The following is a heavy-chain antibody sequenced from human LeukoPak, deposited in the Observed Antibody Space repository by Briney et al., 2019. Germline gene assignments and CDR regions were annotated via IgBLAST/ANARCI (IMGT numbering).Heavy chain of an antibody. Sequence: TGGSLRPSCAASGFTFSSYSMNWVRQAPGKGLEWVSSISSSSSYIYYADSVKGRFTISRDNAKNSLYLQMNSLRAEDTAVYYCARVQEGYYDSSGYPDYWGQGTLVTVSS. CDR3: ARVQEGYYDSSGYPDY. D-gene: IGHD3-22*01. CDR2: ISSSSSYI. CDR1: GFTFSSYS. V-gene: IGHV3-21*01. J-gene: IGHJ4*02.